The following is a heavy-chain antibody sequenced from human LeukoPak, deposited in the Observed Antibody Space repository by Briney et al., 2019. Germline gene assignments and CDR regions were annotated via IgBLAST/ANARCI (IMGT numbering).Heavy chain of an antibody. CDR2: INANGGGT. Sequence: ASVKVSCKASGYTFTGHYMHWVRQAPGQRLEWMGWINANGGGTNYAQKFQGRVTMTRDTSISTAYMELSSLRSDDTAVYYCARVSFSGHYSDYWGHGTLVTVSS. CDR1: GYTFTGHY. D-gene: IGHD2-15*01. V-gene: IGHV1-2*02. CDR3: ARVSFSGHYSDY. J-gene: IGHJ4*01.